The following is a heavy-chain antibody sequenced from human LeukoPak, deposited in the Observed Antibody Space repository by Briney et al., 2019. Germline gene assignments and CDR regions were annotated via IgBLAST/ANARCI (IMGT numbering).Heavy chain of an antibody. CDR1: GFSFSSYE. Sequence: GGSLRLSRAAPGFSFSSYEMNRVCQAPGKGLEWVSYISSSGSTIYYVDSVKGRFTISRDNDKNSLYLQMNSLRDEDTAVYYCARGTASDSWYIDYWGQGTLVSVSS. CDR3: ARGTASDSWYIDY. CDR2: ISSSGSTI. D-gene: IGHD6-13*01. J-gene: IGHJ4*02. V-gene: IGHV3-48*03.